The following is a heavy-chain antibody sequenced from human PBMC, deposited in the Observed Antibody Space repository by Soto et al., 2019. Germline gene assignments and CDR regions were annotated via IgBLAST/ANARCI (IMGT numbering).Heavy chain of an antibody. Sequence: QVQLQESGPGLVKPSETLSLTCTVSGGSFSSGSYYWTWIRQPPGKGLEWIGYIYYSGSTNDNPSLKSRVTISVGTSKNQFSLKLSSVTAADTAVYYCARDLSLDIWGQGTMVTVSS. CDR2: IYYSGST. CDR1: GGSFSSGSYY. V-gene: IGHV4-61*01. J-gene: IGHJ3*02. D-gene: IGHD3-16*02. CDR3: ARDLSLDI.